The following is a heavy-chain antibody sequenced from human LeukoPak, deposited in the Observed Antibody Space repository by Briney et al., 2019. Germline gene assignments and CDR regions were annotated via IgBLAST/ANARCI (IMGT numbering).Heavy chain of an antibody. CDR1: GYSFTSYC. Sequence: GESLKISCKVSGYSFTSYCIGWVRQMPGKGLEWMGSIYPGDSGPTYSPSFQGQVTISVDKSISTAYLQWSSLQASDTAMHYCGMSGDRVTLQDDVFDVWGQGTMVPVST. CDR2: IYPGDSGP. D-gene: IGHD1-26*01. CDR3: GMSGDRVTLQDDVFDV. V-gene: IGHV5-51*01. J-gene: IGHJ3*01.